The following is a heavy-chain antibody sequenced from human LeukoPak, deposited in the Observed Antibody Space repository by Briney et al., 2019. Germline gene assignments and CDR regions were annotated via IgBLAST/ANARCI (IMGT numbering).Heavy chain of an antibody. Sequence: GGSLRLSCAASGFTFSSYAMSWVRQAPGKGLEWVSAISGSGGSTYYADSVKGRFTISRDNSKNTLYLQMNSLRAEDTAVYYCAKNRGYCSGGSCYHDYWGQGTLVTVSS. V-gene: IGHV3-23*01. CDR3: AKNRGYCSGGSCYHDY. J-gene: IGHJ4*02. CDR1: GFTFSSYA. CDR2: ISGSGGST. D-gene: IGHD2-15*01.